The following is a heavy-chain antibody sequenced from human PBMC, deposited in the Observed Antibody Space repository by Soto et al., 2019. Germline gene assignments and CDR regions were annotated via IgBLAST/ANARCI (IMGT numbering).Heavy chain of an antibody. CDR2: MNPNTGNT. D-gene: IGHD1-26*01. V-gene: IGHV1-8*01. CDR1: GYIFTSYD. Sequence: QVQLLQSGAVVKKPGASVKVSCQPSGYIFTSYDINWVRQATGQGLEWRGWMNPNTGNTGYAQKFQGRVTVTGNMSITTAYMELYSRRSENTAVYDWARGRKVGGPTAVWGLGTTVTVSS. CDR3: ARGRKVGGPTAV. J-gene: IGHJ6*02.